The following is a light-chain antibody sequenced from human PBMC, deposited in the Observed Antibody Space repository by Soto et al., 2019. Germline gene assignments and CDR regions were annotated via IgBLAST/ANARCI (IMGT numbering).Light chain of an antibody. CDR2: KAS. J-gene: IGKJ2*03. CDR1: QTISSW. CDR3: QHYKSYPYS. V-gene: IGKV1-5*03. Sequence: DIQMTQSPSTLCASVGDRVTITCRASQTISSWLAWYQQKPGKVPKLLIYKASSLESGVPSRFSGSGSGTEFTLTISSVQPDDFATYYCQHYKSYPYSFGQGTKVDIK.